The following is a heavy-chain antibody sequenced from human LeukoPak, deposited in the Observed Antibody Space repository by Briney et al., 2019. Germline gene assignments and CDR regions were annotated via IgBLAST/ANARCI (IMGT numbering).Heavy chain of an antibody. CDR1: GFTFSSYG. CDR2: ISYDGSNK. V-gene: IGHV3-30*03. D-gene: IGHD2-2*01. J-gene: IGHJ4*02. Sequence: PGGSLRLSCAASGFTFSSYGMHWVRQAPGKGLEWVAVISYDGSNKYYADSVKGRFTISRDNSKNTLYLQMNSLRAEDTAVYYRAILPHCSSTSCYGGGDYWGQGTLVTVSS. CDR3: AILPHCSSTSCYGGGDY.